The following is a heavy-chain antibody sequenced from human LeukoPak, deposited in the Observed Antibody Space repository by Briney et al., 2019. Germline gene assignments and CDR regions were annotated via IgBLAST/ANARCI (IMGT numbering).Heavy chain of an antibody. Sequence: SETLSLTCTVSGGSISSYYWSWIRQPPGKGLEWIGYIYYSGSTNYNPSLKSRVTISVDTSKNQFSLKLSSVTAADTAVYYCASVVVTAGSSWFDPWGQGTLVTVSS. V-gene: IGHV4-59*08. J-gene: IGHJ5*02. CDR3: ASVVVTAGSSWFDP. D-gene: IGHD2-21*02. CDR2: IYYSGST. CDR1: GGSISSYY.